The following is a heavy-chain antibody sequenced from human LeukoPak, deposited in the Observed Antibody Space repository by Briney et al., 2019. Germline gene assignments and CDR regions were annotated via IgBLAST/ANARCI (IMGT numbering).Heavy chain of an antibody. CDR2: ISGSGGST. CDR3: AKWLGGWFLSSMYYFDY. Sequence: PGGSLRLSCAASGFTFSSYAMSWVRQAPGKGLEWVSAISGSGGSTYYADSVKGRFTISRDNSKNTPYLQMNSLRAEDTAVYYCAKWLGGWFLSSMYYFDYWGQGTLVTVSS. CDR1: GFTFSSYA. V-gene: IGHV3-23*01. D-gene: IGHD3-10*01. J-gene: IGHJ4*02.